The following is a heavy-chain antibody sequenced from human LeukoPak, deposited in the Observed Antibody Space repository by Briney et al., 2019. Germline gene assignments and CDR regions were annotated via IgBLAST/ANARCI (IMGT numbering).Heavy chain of an antibody. CDR1: GGSFSGYY. J-gene: IGHJ4*02. D-gene: IGHD3-3*01. CDR2: INHSRNT. V-gene: IGHV4-34*01. CDR3: ARARRDSGYYNVDY. Sequence: SETLSLTCAVYGGSFSGYYRSWIRQPPGKRLEWIGEINHSRNTNYNPSLKSRVTISVDTSKNQFSLKVTSVTAADTAVYYCARARRDSGYYNVDYWGQGALVTVPS.